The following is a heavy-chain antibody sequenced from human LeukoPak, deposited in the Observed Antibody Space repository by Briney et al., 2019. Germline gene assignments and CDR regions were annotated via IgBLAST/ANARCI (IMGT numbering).Heavy chain of an antibody. V-gene: IGHV1-2*02. CDR2: INPNSGGT. J-gene: IGHJ6*02. Sequence: EASVKVSCKASGNTFTRYYMRWVRQAPGQGLEWMGWINPNSGGTNYAQKFQGRVTMTRDTSISTAYMELSRLRSDDTAVYYCASPSEGTNYYGMDVWGQGTTVTVSS. CDR1: GNTFTRYY. CDR3: ASPSEGTNYYGMDV. D-gene: IGHD3-10*01.